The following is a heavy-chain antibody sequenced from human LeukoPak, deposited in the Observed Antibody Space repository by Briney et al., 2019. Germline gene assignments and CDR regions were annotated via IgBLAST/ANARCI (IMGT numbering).Heavy chain of an antibody. J-gene: IGHJ4*02. V-gene: IGHV3-23*01. CDR2: ISDSGGGT. CDR3: AKLPGRAADY. Sequence: GGSLRLSCAASGFTFSSYAMSWVRQAPGKGLEWVSGISDSGGGTYYADSVKGRFTISGDNSKNTLYLQMNSLRAEDTAVYYCAKLPGRAADYWGQGTLVTVSS. CDR1: GFTFSSYA.